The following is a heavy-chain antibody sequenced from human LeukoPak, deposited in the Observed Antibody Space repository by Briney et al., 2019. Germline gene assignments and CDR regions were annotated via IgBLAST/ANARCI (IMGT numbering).Heavy chain of an antibody. CDR1: GFTFSSYA. J-gene: IGHJ6*02. CDR3: ARGGVGTAMVSFNYYYYGMDV. Sequence: GRSLRLSCAASGFTFSSYAMHWVRQAPGKGLEWVAVISYDGSNKYYADSVKGRFTISRDNSNNTLYLQMNSLRAEDTAVYYCARGGVGTAMVSFNYYYYGMDVWGQGTTVTVSS. D-gene: IGHD5-18*01. CDR2: ISYDGSNK. V-gene: IGHV3-30-3*01.